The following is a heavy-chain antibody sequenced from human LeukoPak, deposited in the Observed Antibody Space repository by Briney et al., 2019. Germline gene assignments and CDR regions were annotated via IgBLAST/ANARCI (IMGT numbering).Heavy chain of an antibody. J-gene: IGHJ3*02. V-gene: IGHV3-11*01. Sequence: GGSLRLSCEASGFTFSDYYMSWIRQAPGKGLEWVSYISSSGSTIFYADSVKGRFTISRDNAKHSLYLQVNSLRAEDTAVYYCARVVYCSGGSCHIFAFDIWGQGTMVTVSS. D-gene: IGHD2-15*01. CDR3: ARVVYCSGGSCHIFAFDI. CDR2: ISSSGSTI. CDR1: GFTFSDYY.